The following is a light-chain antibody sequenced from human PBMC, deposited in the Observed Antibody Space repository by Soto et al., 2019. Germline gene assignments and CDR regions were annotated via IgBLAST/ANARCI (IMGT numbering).Light chain of an antibody. J-gene: IGKJ4*01. CDR3: QQYDSFPLA. Sequence: DIPMTQSPPTLSASVGDRVTITCRASQSIDDWLAWYQQKPGEGPKILVYEASTLQSGVPSRFSASGSGTYFTLTITNLQPDDFATYYCQQYDSFPLAFGGGTKVEIK. CDR1: QSIDDW. CDR2: EAS. V-gene: IGKV1-5*03.